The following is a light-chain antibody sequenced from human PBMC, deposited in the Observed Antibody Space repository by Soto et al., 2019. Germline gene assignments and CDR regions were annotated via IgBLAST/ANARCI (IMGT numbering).Light chain of an antibody. V-gene: IGKV1-27*01. Sequence: DIQMTQSPSSLSASVGDRVTITCRASQAIYNYLAWYQQKPGKVPTLLISAASTLQSGVPSRFSGSGFGTDFTLTISSLQPEDVATYYCQKFSAVPTFGGGTKVEI. CDR2: AAS. J-gene: IGKJ4*01. CDR1: QAIYNY. CDR3: QKFSAVPT.